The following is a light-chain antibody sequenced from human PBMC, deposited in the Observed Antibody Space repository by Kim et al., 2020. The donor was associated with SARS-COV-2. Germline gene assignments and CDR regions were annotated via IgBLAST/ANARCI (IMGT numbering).Light chain of an antibody. V-gene: IGKV3-15*01. J-gene: IGKJ2*01. Sequence: SPGERVTLSCRASQSVSGDLAWYQHKPGQAPRLLIYAASTRATGVPGTFSGRGFGTEFTLTISSLQSEDFATYYCQQYSSWPLYTFGQGTKVDIK. CDR3: QQYSSWPLYT. CDR1: QSVSGD. CDR2: AAS.